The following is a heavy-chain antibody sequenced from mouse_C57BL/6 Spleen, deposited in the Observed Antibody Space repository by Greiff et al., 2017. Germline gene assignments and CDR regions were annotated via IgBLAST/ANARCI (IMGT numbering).Heavy chain of an antibody. CDR3: ARRYYGSRGYALAY. V-gene: IGHV1-82*01. CDR2: IYPGDGDT. Sequence: VQLQQSGPELVKPGASVKISCKASGYAFSSSWMNWVKQRPGKGLEWIGRIYPGDGDTNYNGKFKGKATLTVDKSSSTAYMQLSSLTSEDSAVYYCARRYYGSRGYALAYWGQGTSVTVS. J-gene: IGHJ4*01. CDR1: GYAFSSSW. D-gene: IGHD1-1*01.